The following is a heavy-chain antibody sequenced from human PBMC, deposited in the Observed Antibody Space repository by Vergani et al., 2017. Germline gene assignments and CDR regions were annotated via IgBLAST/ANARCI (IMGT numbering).Heavy chain of an antibody. CDR2: IGYDGRIK. J-gene: IGHJ4*02. Sequence: QVQLVETGGGVVQPGGSLRLYCATSGFSFNTYGAHWVRQAPGKGLEWVAFIGYDGRIKYNVGSVKGRFTISRDTSKKTLSLQMRSLRADDTAVYYCAKDGRENSDYGYLDYWGQGTLVTVSS. CDR1: GFSFNTYG. D-gene: IGHD4-17*01. CDR3: AKDGRENSDYGYLDY. V-gene: IGHV3-30*02.